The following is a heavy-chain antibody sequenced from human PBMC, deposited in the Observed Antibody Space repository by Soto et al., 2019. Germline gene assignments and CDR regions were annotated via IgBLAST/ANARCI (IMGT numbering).Heavy chain of an antibody. Sequence: PGGSLSLSCAASGFTFSSYAMSWVRQAPGKGLEWVSAISGSGGSTYYADSVKGRFTISRDNSKNTLYLQMNSLRAEDTAVYYCAKAPLNYDFWSGTYFDYWGQGTLVTVSS. D-gene: IGHD3-3*01. V-gene: IGHV3-23*01. J-gene: IGHJ4*02. CDR3: AKAPLNYDFWSGTYFDY. CDR1: GFTFSSYA. CDR2: ISGSGGST.